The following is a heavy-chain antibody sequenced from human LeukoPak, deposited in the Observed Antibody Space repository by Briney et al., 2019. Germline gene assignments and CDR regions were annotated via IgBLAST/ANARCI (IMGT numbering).Heavy chain of an antibody. J-gene: IGHJ4*02. CDR3: ARINSYGYYYFDY. CDR1: GGTFSSYA. CDR2: IIPIFGTA. V-gene: IGHV1-69*06. Sequence: GASVKVSCKASGGTFSSYAISWVRQAPGQGLEWMGGIIPIFGTANYAQNFQGRVRITADKSTNTASMELSSLRSEDTALYYCARINSYGYYYFDYWGQGTVVTVSS. D-gene: IGHD5-18*01.